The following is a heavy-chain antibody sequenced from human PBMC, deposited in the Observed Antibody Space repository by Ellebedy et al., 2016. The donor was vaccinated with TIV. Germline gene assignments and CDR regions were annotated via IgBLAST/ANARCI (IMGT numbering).Heavy chain of an antibody. D-gene: IGHD3-16*01. CDR2: IIPIFGTA. CDR3: ARNGLGFPGGTNIDY. J-gene: IGHJ4*02. Sequence: SVKVSXXASGGTFSSYAISWVRQAPGQGLEWMRGIIPIFGTANYAQKFQGRVTITADESTSTAYMELSSLRSEDTAVYYCARNGLGFPGGTNIDYWGQGTLVTVSS. CDR1: GGTFSSYA. V-gene: IGHV1-69*13.